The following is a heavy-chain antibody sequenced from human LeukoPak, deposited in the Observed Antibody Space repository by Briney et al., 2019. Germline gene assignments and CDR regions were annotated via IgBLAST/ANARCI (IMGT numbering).Heavy chain of an antibody. CDR3: ARDVGTSGWHTFDY. V-gene: IGHV6-1*01. D-gene: IGHD6-19*01. CDR2: TYYRSKWHT. Sequence: SQTLSLTCDISGESVSSKNGAWNWIRQSPSRGLEWLGRTYYRSKWHTDYAVSMNGRISISPDTSKNQFSLHLNSVTPDDTAVYYCARDVGTSGWHTFDYWGQGTLVTVSS. J-gene: IGHJ4*02. CDR1: GESVSSKNGA.